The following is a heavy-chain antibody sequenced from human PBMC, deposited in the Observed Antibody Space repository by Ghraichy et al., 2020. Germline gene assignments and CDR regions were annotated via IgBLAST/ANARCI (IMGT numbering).Heavy chain of an antibody. D-gene: IGHD1-26*01. CDR1: GYTFTSYS. CDR3: ARPWDVVLAPTWFDS. Sequence: ASVKVSCKASGYTFTSYSIAWVRQAPGQGLEWLGWISPYNNNRNYAQKLQGRITLTTDTSSNTAYMELRSLTSDDTAFYYCARPWDVVLAPTWFDSLGQGNLVTVAS. CDR2: ISPYNNNR. J-gene: IGHJ5*01. V-gene: IGHV1-18*01.